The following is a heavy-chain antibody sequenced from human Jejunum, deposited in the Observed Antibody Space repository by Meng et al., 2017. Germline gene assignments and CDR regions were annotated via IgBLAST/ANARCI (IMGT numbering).Heavy chain of an antibody. CDR2: ISSSGTTI. Sequence: GESLKISCAASGFTFRTYEMNWVRQAPGKGLEWVSYISSSGTTIYYADSVKGRFTISRDNAKNSLYLQMNSLRAEDTAVYYCARAVWDLLHYAIDVWGQGTMVTVSS. J-gene: IGHJ6*02. CDR3: ARAVWDLLHYAIDV. V-gene: IGHV3-48*03. D-gene: IGHD1-26*01. CDR1: GFTFRTYE.